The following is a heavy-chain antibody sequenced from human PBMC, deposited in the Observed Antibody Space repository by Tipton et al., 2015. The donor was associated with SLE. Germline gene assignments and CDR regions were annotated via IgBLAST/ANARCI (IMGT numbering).Heavy chain of an antibody. CDR3: ARRGQQLTTSYYYYYYMDV. CDR1: GGSISSGSYY. J-gene: IGHJ6*03. V-gene: IGHV4-61*02. CDR2: IYTSGST. Sequence: TLSLTCTVSGGSISSGSYYWSWIRQPAGKGLEWIGRIYTSGSTNYNPSLKSRVTISVDTSKNQFSLKLSSVTAADTAVYYCARRGQQLTTSYYYYYYMDVWGKGTTVTVSS. D-gene: IGHD6-13*01.